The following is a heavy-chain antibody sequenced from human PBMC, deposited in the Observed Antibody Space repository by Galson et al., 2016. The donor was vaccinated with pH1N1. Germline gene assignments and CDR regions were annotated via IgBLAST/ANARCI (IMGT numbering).Heavy chain of an antibody. CDR2: IDPSNGCT. V-gene: IGHV1-46*01. CDR1: GYTFTREY. J-gene: IGHJ4*02. CDR3: MRDQGRLRDY. Sequence: SVKVSCKASGYTFTREYIHWVRQAPGQGLEWMGVIDPSNGCTTYSQKFQGLVTMTRDTSTSTVYMELSGLKSEDTAVYSCMRDQGRLRDYWGQGTLVTVSS.